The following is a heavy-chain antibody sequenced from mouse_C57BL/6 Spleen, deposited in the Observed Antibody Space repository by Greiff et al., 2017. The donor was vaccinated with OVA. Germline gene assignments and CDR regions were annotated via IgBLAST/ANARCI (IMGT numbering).Heavy chain of an antibody. J-gene: IGHJ2*01. CDR3: ARSRYDQFPYYFDY. CDR2: INPSSGYT. V-gene: IGHV1-7*01. CDR1: GYTFTSYW. D-gene: IGHD2-3*01. Sequence: QVQLQQSGAELAKPGASVKLSCKASGYTFTSYWMHWVKQRPGQGLEWIGYINPSSGYTKYNQKFKDKATLTAEKSSSTAYMQLSSLTYEYSAVYYCARSRYDQFPYYFDYWGQGTTLTVSS.